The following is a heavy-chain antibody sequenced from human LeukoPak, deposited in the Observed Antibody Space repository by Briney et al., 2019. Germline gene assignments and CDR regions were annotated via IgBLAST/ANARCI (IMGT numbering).Heavy chain of an antibody. J-gene: IGHJ6*02. CDR1: GGSISSYY. V-gene: IGHV4-4*07. Sequence: PSETLSLTCTVSGGSISSYYWSWIRQPAGKGLEWIGRIYTSGSTNYNPSLKSRVTISVDTSKNQFSLKLSSVTAADTAVYYCARHPDYDFWSGYQGMDVWGQGTTVTVSS. CDR2: IYTSGST. D-gene: IGHD3-3*01. CDR3: ARHPDYDFWSGYQGMDV.